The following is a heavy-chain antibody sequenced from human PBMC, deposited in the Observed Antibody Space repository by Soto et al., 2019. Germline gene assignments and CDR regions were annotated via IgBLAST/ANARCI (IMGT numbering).Heavy chain of an antibody. CDR2: IYSSGST. CDR3: ARGQRFSDWFDP. J-gene: IGHJ5*02. V-gene: IGHV4-4*07. Sequence: QVHLQESGPGLVKPSEPLSLTCTVSGGAISTYYWTWIRQPAGKGLEWIGRIYSSGSTKYNPSLQSRGTMSLDTSNTPFSLRLTSVTAADTAVYYCARGQRFSDWFDPWGQGTLVTVSS. CDR1: GGAISTYY. D-gene: IGHD3-3*01.